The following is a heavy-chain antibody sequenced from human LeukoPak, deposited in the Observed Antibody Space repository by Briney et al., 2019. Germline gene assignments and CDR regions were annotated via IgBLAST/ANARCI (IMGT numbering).Heavy chain of an antibody. J-gene: IGHJ4*02. Sequence: GGSLRLSCAASGFTFSSYSMNWVRQAPGKGLEWLSYISSSSSTIYYADSVKGRFTISRDNAKNSLYLQMNSLRAEDTAMYYCAIGYDISDYWGQGTVVTVSS. D-gene: IGHD3-9*01. CDR1: GFTFSSYS. CDR2: ISSSSSTI. V-gene: IGHV3-48*04. CDR3: AIGYDISDY.